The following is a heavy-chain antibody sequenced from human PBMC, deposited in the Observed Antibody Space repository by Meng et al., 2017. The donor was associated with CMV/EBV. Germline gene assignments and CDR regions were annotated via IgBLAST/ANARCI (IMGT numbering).Heavy chain of an antibody. Sequence: ASVKVSCKASGYTFTSYGISRVRQAPGQGLEWMGWISAYNGNTNYAQKLQGRVTMTTDTSTSTAYMELRSLRSDDTAVYYCARDAYTVTTRHDAFDIWGQGTMVTVSS. V-gene: IGHV1-18*01. CDR1: GYTFTSYG. CDR3: ARDAYTVTTRHDAFDI. J-gene: IGHJ3*02. CDR2: ISAYNGNT. D-gene: IGHD4-17*01.